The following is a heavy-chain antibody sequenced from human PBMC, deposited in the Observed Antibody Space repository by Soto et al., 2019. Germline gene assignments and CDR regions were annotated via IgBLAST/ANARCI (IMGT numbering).Heavy chain of an antibody. J-gene: IGHJ1*01. CDR1: GGSFSGYY. D-gene: IGHD3-3*01. Sequence: PSETLSVTCAVYGGSFSGYYWSWIRQPPGKGLEWIGEINHSGSTNYNPSLKSRVTISVDTSKNQFSLKLSSVTAADTAVYYCARTQASEYYDVWSGYKYEYFQHWGQGTLVTVSS. CDR2: INHSGST. CDR3: ARTQASEYYDVWSGYKYEYFQH. V-gene: IGHV4-34*01.